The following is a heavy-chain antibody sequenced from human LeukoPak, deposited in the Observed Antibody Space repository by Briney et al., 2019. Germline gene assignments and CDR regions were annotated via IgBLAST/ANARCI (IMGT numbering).Heavy chain of an antibody. Sequence: ASVKISCKASTYTITGYAMNWMRQAPGQGLEWMGRINTNTGNPTYAQGFTGRFVFSLDTSVSTAYLQISSLKAEDTAVYYCARPEWELLADAFDIWGQGTMVTVSS. V-gene: IGHV7-4-1*02. D-gene: IGHD1-26*01. CDR1: TYTITGYA. J-gene: IGHJ3*02. CDR3: ARPEWELLADAFDI. CDR2: INTNTGNP.